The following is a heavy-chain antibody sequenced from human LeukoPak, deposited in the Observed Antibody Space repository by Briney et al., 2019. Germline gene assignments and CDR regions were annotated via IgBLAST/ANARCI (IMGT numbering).Heavy chain of an antibody. D-gene: IGHD1-26*01. Sequence: PGGSLRLSCAAAGFNVSLNYMSWVRQAPGKGLEWLSVIFGGDKKYYAGSVKDRFTISRDNVKNTVDLQMTSLRVEDTAVYYCARGRSGSRDCWGQGTLVVVSS. CDR1: GFNVSLNY. CDR2: IFGGDKK. V-gene: IGHV3-53*01. CDR3: ARGRSGSRDC. J-gene: IGHJ4*02.